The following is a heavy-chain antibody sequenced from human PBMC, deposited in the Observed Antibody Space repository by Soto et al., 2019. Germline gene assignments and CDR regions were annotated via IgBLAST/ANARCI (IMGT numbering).Heavy chain of an antibody. CDR2: IWYDGSNK. CDR3: ANFGRRHTTNFCSGPFDF. V-gene: IGHV3-33*08. CDR1: GLTFSNYG. D-gene: IGHD1-26*01. J-gene: IGHJ4*01. Sequence: QVQLVESGGGVIQPGRSLRLSCAASGLTFSNYGMHWVRQAPGKGLEWVAVIWYDGSNKYYADSVKGRFTITRDNSKNPLYLHISSLRAEDTAVYSFANFGRRHTTNFCSGPFDFWGHGTLVTVSS.